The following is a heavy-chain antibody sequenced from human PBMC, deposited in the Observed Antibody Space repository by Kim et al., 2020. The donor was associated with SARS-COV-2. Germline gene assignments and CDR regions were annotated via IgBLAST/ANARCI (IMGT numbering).Heavy chain of an antibody. CDR2: INHSGST. J-gene: IGHJ4*02. Sequence: SETLSLTCAVYGGSFSGYYWSWIRQPPGKGLEWIGEINHSGSTNYNPSLKSRVTISVDTSKNQFSLKLSSVTAADTAVYYCARGAKGLTVGHWGQGTLVTVSS. CDR3: ARGAKGLTVGH. D-gene: IGHD4-17*01. CDR1: GGSFSGYY. V-gene: IGHV4-34*01.